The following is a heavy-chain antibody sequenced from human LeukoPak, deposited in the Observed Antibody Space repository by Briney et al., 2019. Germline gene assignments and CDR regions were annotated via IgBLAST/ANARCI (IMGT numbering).Heavy chain of an antibody. D-gene: IGHD4-17*01. Sequence: SETLSLTCTVSGGSISSGGYYWSWIRQHPGKGLEWIGYIYYSGSTYYNPSLKSRVTISADTSKNQFSLKLSSVTAADTAVYYCATTTVTTRSAFDIWGQGTMVTVSS. CDR1: GGSISSGGYY. CDR2: IYYSGST. J-gene: IGHJ3*02. CDR3: ATTTVTTRSAFDI. V-gene: IGHV4-31*03.